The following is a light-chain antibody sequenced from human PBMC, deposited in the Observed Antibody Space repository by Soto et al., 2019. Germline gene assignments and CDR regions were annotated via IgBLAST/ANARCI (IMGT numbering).Light chain of an antibody. Sequence: VMTQSPATLSVSPGERATLSCWASETVATNLAWYQQKPGQAPRLLISGASTRAAGISDRFRGSGSGTEFTLTISSLQSEDFAVYYCQQYNNWPPITFGQGTRLEI. CDR3: QQYNNWPPIT. V-gene: IGKV3-15*01. CDR2: GAS. J-gene: IGKJ5*01. CDR1: ETVATN.